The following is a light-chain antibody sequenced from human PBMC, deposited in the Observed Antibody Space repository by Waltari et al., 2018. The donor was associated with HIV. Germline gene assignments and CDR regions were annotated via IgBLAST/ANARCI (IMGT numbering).Light chain of an antibody. CDR2: GAS. J-gene: IGKJ3*01. Sequence: ETVLTQSTGALSLSPGERATLSCRASQSVRSSYVAWYQQKPGQAPRLVMYGASSRATGIPDRFSGSGSGTDFTLTISRLEPEDVAVYYCQHYGSSPFTFGPGTKVDIK. CDR3: QHYGSSPFT. V-gene: IGKV3-20*01. CDR1: QSVRSSY.